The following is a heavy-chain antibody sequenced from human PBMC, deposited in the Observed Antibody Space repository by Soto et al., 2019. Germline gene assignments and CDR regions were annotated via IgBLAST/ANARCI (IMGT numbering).Heavy chain of an antibody. CDR1: GFSLSTSPGG. CDR2: IYWNDYK. D-gene: IGHD3-22*01. CDR3: AHSLFWYDSGGRSDAFHV. J-gene: IGHJ3*01. Sequence: SGPTREPTQTLTLTCGFSGFSLSTSPGGVAWIRQPPGQALEWLGIIYWNDYKRYNPSLRNRVTVTMDTSKDQVVLTMTNMDPLDTAKYYCAHSLFWYDSGGRSDAFHVWCQAK. V-gene: IGHV2-5*01.